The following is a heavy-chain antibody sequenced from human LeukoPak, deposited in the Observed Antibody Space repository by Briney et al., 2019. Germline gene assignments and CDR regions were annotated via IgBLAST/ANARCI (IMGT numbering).Heavy chain of an antibody. CDR2: ISGSGYST. D-gene: IGHD4-17*01. V-gene: IGHV3-23*01. Sequence: GGSLRLSCAASGFTFSNYAMNWVRQAPGKGLEWVSVISGSGYSTYYADSVKGRFTISRDNSKNTLYLQTNSLRAEDTAVYYCAKDYGDYAYYHYWGQGTLVTVSS. CDR3: AKDYGDYAYYHY. CDR1: GFTFSNYA. J-gene: IGHJ4*02.